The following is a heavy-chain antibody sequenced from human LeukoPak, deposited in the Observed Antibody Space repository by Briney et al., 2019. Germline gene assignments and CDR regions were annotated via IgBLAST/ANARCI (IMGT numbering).Heavy chain of an antibody. V-gene: IGHV4-34*01. J-gene: IGHJ6*02. CDR1: GGSFSGYY. Sequence: SETLSLTCAVYGGSFSGYYWGWIRQPPGKGLEWIGEINHSGSTNYNPSLKSRVTISVDTSKNQFSLKLSSVTAADTAVYYCARPHYDYVWGGYRSNPGMDVWGQGTTVTVSS. CDR3: ARPHYDYVWGGYRSNPGMDV. CDR2: INHSGST. D-gene: IGHD3-16*02.